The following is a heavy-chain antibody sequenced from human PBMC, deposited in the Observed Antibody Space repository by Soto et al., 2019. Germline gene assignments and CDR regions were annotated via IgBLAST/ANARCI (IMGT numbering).Heavy chain of an antibody. J-gene: IGHJ6*03. D-gene: IGHD2-15*01. CDR2: IMSDGSVS. Sequence: EVQLVESGGGLVQPGGSLRLSCAASGFTFSHYWMYWVRQAPGKGLVWVSRIMSDGSVSSYADSVKGRFTISRDNVKNTLYLQMDSLRAEDTAVYFCARGDCVGGTCYSLAGSFYYYMDVWGKGTTVTVFS. CDR3: ARGDCVGGTCYSLAGSFYYYMDV. CDR1: GFTFSHYW. V-gene: IGHV3-74*01.